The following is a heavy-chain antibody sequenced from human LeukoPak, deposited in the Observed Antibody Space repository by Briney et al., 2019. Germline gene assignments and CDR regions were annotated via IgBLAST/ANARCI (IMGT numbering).Heavy chain of an antibody. D-gene: IGHD1-1*01. CDR1: RFTFSDYY. J-gene: IGHJ4*02. Sequence: GGSLRLSCAASRFTFSDYYMSWIRQAPGKGLEWVSYISSSGSTIYYADSVKGRFTISRDNAKNSLYLQIDCLRAEDTAVYYCARGGMAGTRDEAAHLGYWGQGTLVTVSS. CDR2: ISSSGSTI. V-gene: IGHV3-11*04. CDR3: ARGGMAGTRDEAAHLGY.